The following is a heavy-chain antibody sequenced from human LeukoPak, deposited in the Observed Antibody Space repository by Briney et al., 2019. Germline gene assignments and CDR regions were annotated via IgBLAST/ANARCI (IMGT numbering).Heavy chain of an antibody. CDR1: GFSLSDFG. D-gene: IGHD2/OR15-2a*01. CDR2: ISYDETNK. CDR3: VKENKYITYFPFDS. Sequence: PGGFLRLSCAASGFSLSDFGMHWVRQAPGKGLEWVAFISYDETNKYYTDSVKGRFTISKDNSKNTLYLQMNNLGADDTAVYYCVKENKYITYFPFDSWGQGTLVTVSS. J-gene: IGHJ5*01. V-gene: IGHV3-30*18.